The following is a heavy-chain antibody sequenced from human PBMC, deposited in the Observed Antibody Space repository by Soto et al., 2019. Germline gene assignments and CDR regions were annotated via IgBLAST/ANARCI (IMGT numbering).Heavy chain of an antibody. CDR1: CGSISDIIYC. J-gene: IGHJ5*02. D-gene: IGHD2-15*01. CDR2: MFYSGAT. V-gene: IGHV4-39*01. CDR3: ARHKSGSDWLDP. Sequence: LSLTCTVSCGSISDIIYCWGWIRQPPGKGLQWIGCMFYSGATYYNPSLKNRVTLSVDTSNNEFSLKLVSVTAPDTAVYYCARHKSGSDWLDPWGQGTLVTVSS.